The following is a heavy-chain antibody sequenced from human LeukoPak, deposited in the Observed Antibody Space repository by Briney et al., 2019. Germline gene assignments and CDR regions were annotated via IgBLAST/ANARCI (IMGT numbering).Heavy chain of an antibody. Sequence: SSETLSLTCAVSGYSISSGYYWGWLRPPPGKGLEWIGSIYHSGSTYYNPSLKSRVTISVYTSKDQFSLKLSSVAAADAAVYCCARAFVVVPSAMYFAPWGQGTLVTVSS. D-gene: IGHD2-2*01. CDR3: ARAFVVVPSAMYFAP. V-gene: IGHV4-38-2*01. CDR2: IYHSGST. CDR1: GYSISSGYY. J-gene: IGHJ5*02.